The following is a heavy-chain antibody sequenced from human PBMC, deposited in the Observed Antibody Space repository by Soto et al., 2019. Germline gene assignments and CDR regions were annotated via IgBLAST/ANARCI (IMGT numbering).Heavy chain of an antibody. CDR3: ARDLAWVCPGNGCYTNEGNYGMDV. CDR2: IIPIFGTA. Sequence: SVKVSCKASGGTFSSYAISWVRQAPGQGLXWMGGIIPIFGTANYAQKFQGRVTITADESTSTAYMELSSLRSEDTAVYYCARDLAWVCPGNGCYTNEGNYGMDVWGQGTSVTVSS. V-gene: IGHV1-69*13. J-gene: IGHJ6*02. CDR1: GGTFSSYA. D-gene: IGHD2-2*02.